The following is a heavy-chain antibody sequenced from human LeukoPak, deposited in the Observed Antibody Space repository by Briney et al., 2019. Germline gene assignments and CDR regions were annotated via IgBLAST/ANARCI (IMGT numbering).Heavy chain of an antibody. CDR2: SSAYNGNT. Sequence: ASVKVSCKASGYTFTSYGNSWVRQGPGPGLEWVGWSSAYNGNTNYAQKLQGRVTMTTATSTSTAYIEMRSLRSDDTAVSSCARDARFRWLDPWGKGTVVSVSS. CDR1: GYTFTSYG. D-gene: IGHD5-24*01. V-gene: IGHV1-18*04. CDR3: ARDARFRWLDP. J-gene: IGHJ5*02.